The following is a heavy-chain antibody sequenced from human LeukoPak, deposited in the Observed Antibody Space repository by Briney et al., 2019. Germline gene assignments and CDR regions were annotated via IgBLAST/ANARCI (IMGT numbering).Heavy chain of an antibody. CDR3: ARDRNNYDSRGFSALDY. J-gene: IGHJ4*02. V-gene: IGHV3-21*01. CDR1: GFTSGSYS. Sequence: PGGSLRLSCAASGFTSGSYSMNWVRQTPGKGLQWVSSISTGSSYIYYADSVKGRFTISRDDAKNSLYLQMNSMRGEDTAVYYCARDRNNYDSRGFSALDYWGQGTLVTVSS. CDR2: ISTGSSYI. D-gene: IGHD3-22*01.